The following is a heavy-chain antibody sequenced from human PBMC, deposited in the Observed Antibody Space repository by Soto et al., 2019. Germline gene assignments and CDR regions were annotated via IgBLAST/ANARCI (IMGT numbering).Heavy chain of an antibody. CDR2: ISWDGGST. V-gene: IGHV3-43*01. J-gene: IGHJ6*02. CDR1: GFTFDDYT. Sequence: GGSLRLSCAASGFTFDDYTMHWVRQAPGKGLEWDSLISWDGGSTYYADSVKGRFTISRDNSKNSLYLQMNSLRTEDTALYYCAKDNGRYCSGGSCYVGGMDVWGQGTTVTVSS. CDR3: AKDNGRYCSGGSCYVGGMDV. D-gene: IGHD2-15*01.